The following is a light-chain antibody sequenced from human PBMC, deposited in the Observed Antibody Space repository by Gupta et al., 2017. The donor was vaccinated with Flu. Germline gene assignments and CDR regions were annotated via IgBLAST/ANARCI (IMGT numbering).Light chain of an antibody. CDR1: YSNLGLNA. CDR3: SSSDDSLDGFVV. CDR2: NRD. J-gene: IGLJ2*01. V-gene: IGLV1-44*01. Sequence: QSVLPQPPSASGSPGQRVTISCSGSYSNLGLNAVNWFQQVPGTAPQLLMYNRDQRPSGVPDRFSCSKSCTSASLVISGLQSEDEADEYWSSSDDSLDGFVVFGGGTKLTVL.